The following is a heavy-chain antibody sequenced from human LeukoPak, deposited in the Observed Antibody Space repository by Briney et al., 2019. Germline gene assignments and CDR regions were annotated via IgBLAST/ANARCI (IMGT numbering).Heavy chain of an antibody. CDR3: ATTGYSSGWYDFDY. CDR1: GFTFSSYW. CDR2: INSDGSST. J-gene: IGHJ4*02. Sequence: GGSLRLSWAASGFTFSSYWMHWVRQAPGKGLVWVSRINSDGSSTSYADSVKGRFTISRDNAKNTLYLQMNSLRAEDTAVYYCATTGYSSGWYDFDYWGQGTLVTVSS. D-gene: IGHD6-19*01. V-gene: IGHV3-74*01.